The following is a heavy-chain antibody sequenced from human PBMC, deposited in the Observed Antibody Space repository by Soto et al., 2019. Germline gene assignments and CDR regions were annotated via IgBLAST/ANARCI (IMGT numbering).Heavy chain of an antibody. J-gene: IGHJ6*02. CDR3: AGIWSGHTRGDYYYYGMDV. CDR1: GYSFTSYW. V-gene: IGHV5-10-1*01. Sequence: GESLKISCKGSGYSFTSYWISWVRQMPGKGLEWMGRIDPSDSYTNYSPSFQGHVTISADKSISTAYLQWSSLKASDTAMYYCAGIWSGHTRGDYYYYGMDVWGPGTTVTVS. D-gene: IGHD3-3*01. CDR2: IDPSDSYT.